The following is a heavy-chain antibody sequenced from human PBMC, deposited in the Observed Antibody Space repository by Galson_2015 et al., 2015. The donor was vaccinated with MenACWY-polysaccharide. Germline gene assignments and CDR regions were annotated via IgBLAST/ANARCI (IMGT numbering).Heavy chain of an antibody. CDR3: ARGGGGYRFDF. V-gene: IGHV1-2*02. CDR1: GYTFITHY. D-gene: IGHD5-18*01. J-gene: IGHJ4*02. Sequence: QSGAEVKKPGTSVKVSCTASGYTFITHYFHWMRQAPGQGLEWMGSINPNSGATTYAQRFQGGVMMTRDTSISTAYMELSSLKSDDTALYYCARGGGGYRFDFWGQGTLVTVSS. CDR2: INPNSGAT.